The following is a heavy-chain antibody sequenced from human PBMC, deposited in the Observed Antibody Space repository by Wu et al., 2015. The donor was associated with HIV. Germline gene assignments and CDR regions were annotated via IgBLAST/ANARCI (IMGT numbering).Heavy chain of an antibody. D-gene: IGHD6-19*01. CDR1: GYTFTSYD. V-gene: IGHV1-46*01. CDR3: ARDRELAVAANEDAFDI. Sequence: QVHLVQSGAEVKKPGASVKVSCKASGYTFTSYDINWVRQATGQGLEWMGIINPSGGSTSYAQKFQGRVTMTRDTSTSTVYMELSSLRSEDTAVYYCARDRELAVAANEDAFDIWGQGTMVTVSS. CDR2: INPSGGST. J-gene: IGHJ3*02.